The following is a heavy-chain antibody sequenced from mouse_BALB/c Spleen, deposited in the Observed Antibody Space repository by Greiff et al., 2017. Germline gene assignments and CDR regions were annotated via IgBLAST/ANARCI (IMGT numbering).Heavy chain of an antibody. Sequence: EVKVVESGGGLVKPGGSLKLSCAASGFTFSSYAMSWVRQTPEKRLEWVASISSGGSTYYPDSVKGRFTISRDNARNILYLQMSSLRSEDTAMYYCAREVDVYYAMDYWGQGTSVTVSS. J-gene: IGHJ4*01. CDR2: ISSGGST. CDR1: GFTFSSYA. CDR3: AREVDVYYAMDY. V-gene: IGHV5-6-5*01. D-gene: IGHD1-1*01.